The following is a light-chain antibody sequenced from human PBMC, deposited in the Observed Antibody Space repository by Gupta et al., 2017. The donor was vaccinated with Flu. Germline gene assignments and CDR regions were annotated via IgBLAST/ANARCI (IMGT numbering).Light chain of an antibody. J-gene: IGLJ3*02. Sequence: SYVLTLPPSVSAAAGQTAKGTCGGNNSGSKSVHWYQQKPGQAPVLVVYDDRHRPSGIPERFSGSNSENTATLTISRVEAGDEADYYCHVWDSSSDHGVFGGGTKLTVL. CDR3: HVWDSSSDHGV. CDR1: NSGSKS. V-gene: IGLV3-21*02. CDR2: DDR.